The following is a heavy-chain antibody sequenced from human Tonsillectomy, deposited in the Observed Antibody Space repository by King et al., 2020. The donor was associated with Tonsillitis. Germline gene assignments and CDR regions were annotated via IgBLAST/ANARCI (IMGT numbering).Heavy chain of an antibody. V-gene: IGHV3-48*02. CDR3: ARDPLGRYSSGGSCPDAFAL. CDR2: ISSSSSTI. Sequence: VQLVESGGHLVQPGGSLRLSCAASGFTFSSYSMNWVRQAPGKGLEWVSYISSSSSTIYSADSVKGRFTISRDNAKNSLYLQMNSLRDEDTAVYYCARDPLGRYSSGGSCPDAFALWGQGTMVTVSS. J-gene: IGHJ3*01. CDR1: GFTFSSYS. D-gene: IGHD2-15*01.